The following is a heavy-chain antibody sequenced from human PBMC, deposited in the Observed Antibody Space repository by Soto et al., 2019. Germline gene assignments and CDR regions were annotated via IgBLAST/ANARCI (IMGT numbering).Heavy chain of an antibody. CDR2: ISYDGSNK. D-gene: IGHD3-10*01. J-gene: IGHJ6*02. CDR1: GFTFSSYG. Sequence: LRLSCAASGFTFSSYGMHWVRQAPGKVLEWVAVISYDGSNKYYTDSVKGRFTISRDNSKNTLYLQMNSLRAEDTAVYYCAKDKGGVRANYYYYGMDVWGQGTTVTVSS. V-gene: IGHV3-30*18. CDR3: AKDKGGVRANYYYYGMDV.